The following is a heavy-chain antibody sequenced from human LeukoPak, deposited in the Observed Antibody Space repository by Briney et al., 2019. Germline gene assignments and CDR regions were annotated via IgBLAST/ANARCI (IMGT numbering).Heavy chain of an antibody. CDR3: AKDPVAGFLGNWFDP. Sequence: GGSLRLSCAASGFTFSSYGMHWVRQAPGKGLEWVAVISYDGSNKYYADSVKGRFTISRDNSKNTLYLQMNSLRAEDTAVYYCAKDPVAGFLGNWFDPWGQGTLVTVSS. J-gene: IGHJ5*02. CDR1: GFTFSSYG. D-gene: IGHD6-19*01. V-gene: IGHV3-30*18. CDR2: ISYDGSNK.